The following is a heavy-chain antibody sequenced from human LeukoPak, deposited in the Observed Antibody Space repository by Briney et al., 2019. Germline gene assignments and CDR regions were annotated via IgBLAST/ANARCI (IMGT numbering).Heavy chain of an antibody. D-gene: IGHD5-12*01. Sequence: SETLSLTCSVSGGSISSGGYYWSWIRQHPGKGPEWIGYIYYSVTTYHNPSLKGRLTMSGDTSKNQFSLKLRSATAADTAVYFCARGSPIKGGFDYWGQGTLVTVSS. V-gene: IGHV4-31*03. CDR1: GGSISSGGYY. CDR2: IYYSVTT. J-gene: IGHJ4*02. CDR3: ARGSPIKGGFDY.